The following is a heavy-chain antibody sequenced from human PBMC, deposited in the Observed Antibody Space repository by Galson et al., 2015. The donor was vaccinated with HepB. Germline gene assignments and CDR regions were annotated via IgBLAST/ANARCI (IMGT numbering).Heavy chain of an antibody. CDR1: GYTFTSYY. CDR2: INPSGGST. CDR3: ARGPVVRVGWRNYFDY. J-gene: IGHJ4*02. V-gene: IGHV1-46*03. Sequence: SVKVSCKASGYTFTSYYMHWVRQAPGQGPEWMGIINPSGGSTSYAQKFQGRVTMTRDTSTSTVYMELSSLRSEDTAVYYCARGPVVRVGWRNYFDYWGQGTLVTVSS. D-gene: IGHD1-26*01.